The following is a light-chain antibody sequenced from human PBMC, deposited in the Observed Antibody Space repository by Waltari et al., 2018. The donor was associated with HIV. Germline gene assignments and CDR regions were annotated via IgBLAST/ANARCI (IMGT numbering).Light chain of an antibody. CDR1: SSDVGGYNL. J-gene: IGLJ2*01. CDR3: CAYAGSTTYVI. CDR2: EVS. V-gene: IGLV2-23*02. Sequence: QSALTQPASVSGSPGQSITISCTGTSSDVGGYNLVSWYQQHPGKAPKLMIYEVSKRPSGFSIRFSGSKSGNTASLTISGLQAEDEADYYCCAYAGSTTYVIFGGGTKLTVL.